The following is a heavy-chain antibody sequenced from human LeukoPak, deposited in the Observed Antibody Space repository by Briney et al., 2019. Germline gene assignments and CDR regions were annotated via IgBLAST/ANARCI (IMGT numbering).Heavy chain of an antibody. CDR1: GFTFSSYG. V-gene: IGHV3-30*03. D-gene: IGHD1-26*01. J-gene: IGHJ4*02. CDR3: AILGVGENDY. Sequence: GGSLRLSCAASGFTFSSYGMHWVRQAPGKGLEWVAVISYDGSNKYYADSVKGRFTISRDNSKNTLYLQMNSLRAEDTAVYYCAILGVGENDYWGQGTLVTVSS. CDR2: ISYDGSNK.